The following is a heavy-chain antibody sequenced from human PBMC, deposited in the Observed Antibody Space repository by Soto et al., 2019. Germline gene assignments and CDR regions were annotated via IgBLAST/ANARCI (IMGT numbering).Heavy chain of an antibody. V-gene: IGHV1-18*01. CDR3: ARDIVVVPAASGAGDY. CDR2: ISAYNGNT. D-gene: IGHD2-2*01. Sequence: QVQLVQSGAEVKKPGASVKVSCKASGYTFTSYGIRWVRQAPGQGLEWMGWISAYNGNTNYAQKLQGRVTMTTDTSTSTAYMELRSLRSDDTVVYYCARDIVVVPAASGAGDYWGQGTLVTVSS. J-gene: IGHJ4*02. CDR1: GYTFTSYG.